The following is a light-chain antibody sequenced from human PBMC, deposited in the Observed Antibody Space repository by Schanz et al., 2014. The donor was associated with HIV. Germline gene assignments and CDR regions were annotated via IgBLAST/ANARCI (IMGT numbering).Light chain of an antibody. V-gene: IGLV2-14*03. Sequence: QSALTQPASVSGSPGQSITISCTGDSSDVGGYDYVSWYQQHPGKAPKLIIYDVTDRPSGVSFRFSGSKSGNTASLTVSGLQAEDEAEYYCSSIGGDNRLLFGGGTKLTV. CDR2: DVT. CDR1: SSDVGGYDY. CDR3: SSIGGDNRLL. J-gene: IGLJ2*01.